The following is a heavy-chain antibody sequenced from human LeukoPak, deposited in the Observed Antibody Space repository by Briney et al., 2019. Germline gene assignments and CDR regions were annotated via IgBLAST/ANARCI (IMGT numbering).Heavy chain of an antibody. J-gene: IGHJ6*03. D-gene: IGHD3-3*01. Sequence: SETLSLTCTVSGGSISSYYWSWIRQPPGKGLEWIGYIYYSGSTNYNPSLKSRVTISVDTSKNQFSLKLSSVTAADTAVYYCARAHYDFWSGYDYCYMDVWGKGTTVTVSS. CDR2: IYYSGST. CDR3: ARAHYDFWSGYDYCYMDV. CDR1: GGSISSYY. V-gene: IGHV4-59*01.